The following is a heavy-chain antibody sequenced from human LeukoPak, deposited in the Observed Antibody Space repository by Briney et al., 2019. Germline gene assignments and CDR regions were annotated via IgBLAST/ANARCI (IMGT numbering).Heavy chain of an antibody. CDR3: AQKSTGTFDI. CDR2: IQFDGIKK. Sequence: GGSLRLSCAASGFTFSSSAMHWVRQAPGKGLEWVAYIQFDGIKKFYSDSVKGRFTNSRDNSKNTLFLQMSSLTTEDTAVYYCAQKSTGTFDIWGQGTMVTVSP. V-gene: IGHV3-30*02. D-gene: IGHD6-13*01. CDR1: GFTFSSSA. J-gene: IGHJ3*02.